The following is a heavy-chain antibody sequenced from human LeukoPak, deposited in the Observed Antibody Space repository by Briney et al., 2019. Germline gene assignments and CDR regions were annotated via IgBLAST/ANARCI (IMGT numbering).Heavy chain of an antibody. Sequence: SETLSLTCTVSGGSISSSSYYWGWIRQPPGKGLEWIGSIYYSGSTYYNPSLKSRVTISVDTSKNQFSLKLSSVTAADTAVYYCARHPRAYYDFWSGYSTTNYYYYMDVWGKGTTVTVSS. J-gene: IGHJ6*03. CDR3: ARHPRAYYDFWSGYSTTNYYYYMDV. V-gene: IGHV4-39*01. D-gene: IGHD3-3*01. CDR2: IYYSGST. CDR1: GGSISSSSYY.